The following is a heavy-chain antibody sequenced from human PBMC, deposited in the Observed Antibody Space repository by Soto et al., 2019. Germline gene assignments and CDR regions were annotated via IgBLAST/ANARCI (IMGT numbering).Heavy chain of an antibody. V-gene: IGHV1-2*02. CDR3: ASARIPDAFDI. CDR2: INPNSGGP. CDR1: RNTFPGSY. J-gene: IGHJ3*02. Sequence: QVHLVQSGAEVKKPGASVKVSCKAPRNTFPGSYIPWLRQAPGQGLEGMGWINPNSGGPNSAQKFQGRVTITRDTSISTVYMELSRLRSDDTAVYYCASARIPDAFDIWGHGTMVTVSS.